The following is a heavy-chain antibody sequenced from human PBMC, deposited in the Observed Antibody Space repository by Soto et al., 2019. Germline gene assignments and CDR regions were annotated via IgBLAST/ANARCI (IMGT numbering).Heavy chain of an antibody. D-gene: IGHD6-13*01. J-gene: IGHJ6*02. CDR1: GFTFRSYW. CDR2: INSDGRST. CDR3: ARGSSSTTMDV. V-gene: IGHV3-74*01. Sequence: EVQLVESGGGLVQPGGSLRLSCAASGFTFRSYWMHWVRQAPGMGLVWVSRINSDGRSTGYADSVKGQFTISRDNAKNTLDLQMNNLRADDTAVYFCARGSSSTTMDVWGQGIAVTVSS.